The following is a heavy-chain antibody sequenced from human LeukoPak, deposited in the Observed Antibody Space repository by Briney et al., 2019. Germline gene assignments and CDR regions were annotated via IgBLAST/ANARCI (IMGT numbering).Heavy chain of an antibody. CDR3: ARDKASYFDY. V-gene: IGHV3-33*01. J-gene: IGHJ4*02. CDR2: IWYDGSNK. Sequence: GGSLRLSCAASGFTFSSYGMHWVRQAPDKGLEWVAVIWYDGSNKYYADSVKGRFTFSRDNSKNTLYLQMNSLRAEDTAVYYCARDKASYFDYWGQGTLVTVSS. CDR1: GFTFSSYG.